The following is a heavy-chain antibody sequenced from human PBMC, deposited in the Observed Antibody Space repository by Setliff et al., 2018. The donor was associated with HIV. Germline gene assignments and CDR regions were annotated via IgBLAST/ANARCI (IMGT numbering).Heavy chain of an antibody. CDR3: AREWDLLNYKYYGVDV. V-gene: IGHV1-18*01. Sequence: VKVSCKASGYTFTSHGISWVRQAPGQGLEWMGWISAYNGNTNYVQKLQGRVTMTTDTSTTTAYMELRSLTSDDTAVYYCAREWDLLNYKYYGVDVWGQGTTVTVSS. CDR2: ISAYNGNT. CDR1: GYTFTSHG. J-gene: IGHJ6*02. D-gene: IGHD1-26*01.